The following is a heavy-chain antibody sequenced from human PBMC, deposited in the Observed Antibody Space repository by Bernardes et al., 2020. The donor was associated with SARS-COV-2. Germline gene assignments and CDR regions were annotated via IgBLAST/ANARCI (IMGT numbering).Heavy chain of an antibody. Sequence: SETLSLTCAVSGYSISSGYYWGWIRQPPGKGLEWIGSIYHSGSTYYNPSLKSRVTISVDTSKNQFSLKLSSVTAADTAVYYCAREGSGYDFWSGYYTDAFDIWGQGTMVTVSS. CDR1: GYSISSGYY. CDR2: IYHSGST. D-gene: IGHD3-3*01. J-gene: IGHJ3*02. CDR3: AREGSGYDFWSGYYTDAFDI. V-gene: IGHV4-38-2*02.